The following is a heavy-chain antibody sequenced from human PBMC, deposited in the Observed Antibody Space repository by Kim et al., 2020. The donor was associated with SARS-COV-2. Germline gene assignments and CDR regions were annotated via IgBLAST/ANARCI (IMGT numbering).Heavy chain of an antibody. CDR3: ARVAPWSDPIVGATVDYFDY. J-gene: IGHJ4*02. CDR2: IYYSGST. Sequence: SETLSLTCTVSGGSVSSGSYYWSWIRQPPGKGLEWIGYIYYSGSTNYNPSLKSRVTISVDTSKNQFSLKLSSVTAADTAVYYCARVAPWSDPIVGATVDYFDYWGQGTLVTVSS. D-gene: IGHD1-26*01. V-gene: IGHV4-61*01. CDR1: GGSVSSGSYY.